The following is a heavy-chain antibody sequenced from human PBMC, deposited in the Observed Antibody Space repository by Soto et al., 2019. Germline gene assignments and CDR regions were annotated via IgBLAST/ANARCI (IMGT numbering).Heavy chain of an antibody. D-gene: IGHD6-19*01. CDR1: GYTFSSYD. CDR3: TTSGGGWYLY. Sequence: QVQLVQPGAEVKKPGASVKVSCKASGYTFSSYDINWVRQATGQGLEWMGWLNPNSGDTGYAQKFKGRVTLTRTTSINTAYIDLSSRTSDNAAVYYCTTSGGGWYLYWGQGTLVTVSS. J-gene: IGHJ4*02. V-gene: IGHV1-8*01. CDR2: LNPNSGDT.